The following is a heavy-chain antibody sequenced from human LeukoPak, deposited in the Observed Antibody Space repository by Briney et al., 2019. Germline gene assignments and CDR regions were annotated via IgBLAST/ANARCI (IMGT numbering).Heavy chain of an antibody. J-gene: IGHJ4*02. Sequence: GGSLRLSCAASEFVLSDYYMSWLRLAPGKGLEWVAYISDGGDTIYYPDSVKGRFTTSRDNAKNSRYLQMNGRRVEDTAVYYCARGLEGDYGSGTFFDLWGQGNMVTVSS. V-gene: IGHV3-11*01. CDR3: ARGLEGDYGSGTFFDL. D-gene: IGHD3-10*01. CDR2: ISDGGDTI. CDR1: EFVLSDYY.